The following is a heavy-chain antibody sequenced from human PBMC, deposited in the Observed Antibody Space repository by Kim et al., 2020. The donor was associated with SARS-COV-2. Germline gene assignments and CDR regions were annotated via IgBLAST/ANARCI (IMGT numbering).Heavy chain of an antibody. Sequence: SETLSLTCTVSGYSISSGYYWGWLRQPPGKGLEWIGSIYHSGSTYYNPSLKSRVTISVDTSKNQFSLKLSSVTAADTAVYYCARVLGGCYADYWGQGTLVT. V-gene: IGHV4-38-2*02. J-gene: IGHJ4*02. D-gene: IGHD1-26*01. CDR2: IYHSGST. CDR1: GYSISSGYY. CDR3: ARVLGGCYADY.